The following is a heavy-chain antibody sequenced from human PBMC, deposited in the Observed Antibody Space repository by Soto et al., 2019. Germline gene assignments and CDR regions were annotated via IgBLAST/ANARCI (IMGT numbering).Heavy chain of an antibody. CDR2: IYPGDSDS. J-gene: IGHJ5*02. Sequence: GESLKISFEGFGYNFATYWIAWVRQMPGKGLEYMGIIYPGDSDSRYSPSFQGQVTFSADKSISTAYMQWSSLKASDTAMYYCARHGLYGDYASNYFDPWGQGTLVTVSS. CDR3: ARHGLYGDYASNYFDP. V-gene: IGHV5-51*01. CDR1: GYNFATYW. D-gene: IGHD4-17*01.